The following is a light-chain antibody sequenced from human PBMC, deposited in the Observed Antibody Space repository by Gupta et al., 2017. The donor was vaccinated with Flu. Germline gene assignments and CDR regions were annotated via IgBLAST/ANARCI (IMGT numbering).Light chain of an antibody. CDR3: QAWDSSTYV. CDR2: QDS. J-gene: IGLJ1*01. V-gene: IGLV3-1*01. CDR1: KLGDKY. Sequence: SYELTQPPSVSVSPGQTASITCSGDKLGDKYACWYQQKPGQSPVLVIYQDSKRPSGIPERFSGSNSANTATLTISGTQAMDEDDYYCQAWDSSTYVFGTGTKVTVL.